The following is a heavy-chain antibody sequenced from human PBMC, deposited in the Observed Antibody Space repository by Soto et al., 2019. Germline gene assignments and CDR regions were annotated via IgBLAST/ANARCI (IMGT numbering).Heavy chain of an antibody. CDR2: IIPVFGTA. CDR1: RGTFISYA. CDR3: ASGRVTTYLSAFDY. D-gene: IGHD3-16*01. Sequence: QGQLVQSGAAVKKPGSSVKLSCNVSRGTFISYAISWVRQAHGRGLEWMGGIIPVFGTANYTPQFQCKVAIPADESTRSFSIELSSLRYEHSGWDYCASGRVTTYLSAFDYWGHGSLVTVSS. J-gene: IGHJ4*01. V-gene: IGHV1-69*01.